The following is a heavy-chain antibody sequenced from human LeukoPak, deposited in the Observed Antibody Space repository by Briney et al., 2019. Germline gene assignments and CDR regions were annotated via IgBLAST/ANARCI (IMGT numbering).Heavy chain of an antibody. D-gene: IGHD2-2*01. J-gene: IGHJ3*02. V-gene: IGHV3-30*18. Sequence: GGSLRLSCAASGFTSSSYGMHWVRQAPGKGLEWVAVISYDGSNKYYADSVKGRFTISRDNSKNTLYLQMNSLRAEDTAVYYCAKNEAPAATMDAFDIWGQGTMVTVSS. CDR2: ISYDGSNK. CDR3: AKNEAPAATMDAFDI. CDR1: GFTSSSYG.